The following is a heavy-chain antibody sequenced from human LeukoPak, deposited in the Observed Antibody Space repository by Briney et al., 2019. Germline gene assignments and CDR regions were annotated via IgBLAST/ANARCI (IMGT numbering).Heavy chain of an antibody. CDR1: GGSISSGGYY. J-gene: IGHJ6*02. D-gene: IGHD5-18*01. Sequence: SETLSLTCTVSGGSISSGGYYWSWIRQHPGKGLEWIGYIYYSGSTYYNPSLKSRVTISVDTSKNQFSLKLSSVTAADAAVYYCARDLNSYDYYYYGMDVWGQGTTVTVSS. CDR3: ARDLNSYDYYYYGMDV. V-gene: IGHV4-31*03. CDR2: IYYSGST.